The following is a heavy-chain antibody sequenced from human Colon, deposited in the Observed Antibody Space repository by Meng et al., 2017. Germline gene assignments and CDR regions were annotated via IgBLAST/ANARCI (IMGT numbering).Heavy chain of an antibody. D-gene: IGHD3/OR15-3a*01. CDR1: GASVDSGSYT. Sequence: QVQLQESGPGLVKPSETLSLTCTVSGASVDSGSYTWSWVRQPPGKGLECIGYTYKGRSTYYNPSLKSRVSMSEDTSKNQFSLTLNSVTAADTGVYYCIAYMVGRGGLGSWGQGTLVTVSS. V-gene: IGHV4-30-4*01. J-gene: IGHJ5*02. CDR3: IAYMVGRGGLGS. CDR2: TYKGRST.